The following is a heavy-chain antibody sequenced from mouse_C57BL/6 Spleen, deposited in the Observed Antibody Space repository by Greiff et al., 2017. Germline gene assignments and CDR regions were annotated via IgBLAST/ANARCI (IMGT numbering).Heavy chain of an antibody. Sequence: EVKLMESGEGLVKPGESLKLSCAASGFTFTSYAMSWVRQTPEKRLEWVVYISSGGDYIYYADTVKGRFTISRDNARNTLYLQMSSLKSEDTAMYYCTRDGDYSSLAYWGQGTLVTVSA. J-gene: IGHJ3*01. CDR3: TRDGDYSSLAY. V-gene: IGHV5-9-1*02. D-gene: IGHD2-12*01. CDR1: GFTFTSYA. CDR2: ISSGGDYI.